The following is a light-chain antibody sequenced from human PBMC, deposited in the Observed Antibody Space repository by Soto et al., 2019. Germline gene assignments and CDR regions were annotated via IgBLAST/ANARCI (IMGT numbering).Light chain of an antibody. J-gene: IGKJ1*01. Sequence: DILLTQSPSSLSASLGDRVTITCRASQGIDSYLSCYQQKPGKAPKRLIYAASSLQSGVPSRLSGSGAWTDFTLTIISLQPEDFVAYYCQQTYSTPPTFGQGTKVDIK. CDR1: QGIDSY. CDR2: AAS. CDR3: QQTYSTPPT. V-gene: IGKV1-39*01.